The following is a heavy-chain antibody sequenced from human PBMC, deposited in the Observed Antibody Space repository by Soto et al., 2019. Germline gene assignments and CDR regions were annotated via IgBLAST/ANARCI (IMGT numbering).Heavy chain of an antibody. CDR3: ARVIAASIYYFDY. D-gene: IGHD6-13*01. CDR2: IWYDGSNK. J-gene: IGHJ4*02. CDR1: GFTFSSYG. Sequence: PGGSLRLSCAASGFTFSSYGMHWVRQAPGKGLEWVAVIWYDGSNKYYADSVKGRFTISRDNSKNTLYLQMNSLRAEDTAVYYCARVIAASIYYFDYWGQGTLVTVSS. V-gene: IGHV3-33*01.